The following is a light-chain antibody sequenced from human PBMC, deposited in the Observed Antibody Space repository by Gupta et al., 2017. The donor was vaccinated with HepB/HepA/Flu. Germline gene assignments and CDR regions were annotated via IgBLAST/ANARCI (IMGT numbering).Light chain of an antibody. Sequence: ERVLTHSPGTLSLSPVDRATLSCRASQSVTRSYLAWFQQKPGQAPRLLIYGASSRATGIPDRFSGSGSGTDFTLTISRLEPEDVAVYYCQQYGSTPYTFGQGTKLENK. CDR1: QSVTRSY. J-gene: IGKJ2*01. CDR3: QQYGSTPYT. V-gene: IGKV3-20*01. CDR2: GAS.